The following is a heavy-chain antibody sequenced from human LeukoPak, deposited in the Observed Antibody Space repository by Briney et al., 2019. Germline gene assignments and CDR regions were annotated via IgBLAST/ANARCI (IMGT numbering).Heavy chain of an antibody. CDR3: ARQHYYDRSGYYPLYYFDY. Sequence: SETLSLTCTVSGGSITSSSFYWGWIRQPPGKGLEWIGSIYYTGSTYYNPSLKRRVTISVDTSKNQFSLRLSSVTAADTAVYYCARQHYYDRSGYYPLYYFDYWGQGALVTVSS. D-gene: IGHD3-22*01. V-gene: IGHV4-39*01. CDR2: IYYTGST. J-gene: IGHJ4*02. CDR1: GGSITSSSFY.